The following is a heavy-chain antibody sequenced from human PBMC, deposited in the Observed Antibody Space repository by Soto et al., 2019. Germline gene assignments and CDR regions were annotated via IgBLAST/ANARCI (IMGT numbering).Heavy chain of an antibody. Sequence: SETLSLTCTVSGGSISSSSYYWGWIRQPPGKGLEWIGSIYYSGSTYYNPSLKSRVTISVDTSKNQFSLKLSSVTAADTAVYYCARFLVYSSSWRRSDVWGQGTTVTVSS. CDR3: ARFLVYSSSWRRSDV. CDR2: IYYSGST. J-gene: IGHJ6*02. D-gene: IGHD6-13*01. V-gene: IGHV4-39*01. CDR1: GGSISSSSYY.